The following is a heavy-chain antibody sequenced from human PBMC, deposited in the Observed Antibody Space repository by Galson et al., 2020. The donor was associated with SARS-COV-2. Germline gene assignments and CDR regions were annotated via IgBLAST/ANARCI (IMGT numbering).Heavy chain of an antibody. CDR1: GFTISRFW. J-gene: IGHJ4*02. Sequence: GESLRISCVGSGFTISRFWMNWVRQAPGKGLEWVSTMNGGGGKTFYADSVKGRVTVYRDNFKSTLYLQISNLRAEDTAIYYCAKDSHPYYYDSSGYNPNFFDSWGQGTLVTVSS. D-gene: IGHD3-22*01. V-gene: IGHV3-23*01. CDR3: AKDSHPYYYDSSGYNPNFFDS. CDR2: MNGGGGKT.